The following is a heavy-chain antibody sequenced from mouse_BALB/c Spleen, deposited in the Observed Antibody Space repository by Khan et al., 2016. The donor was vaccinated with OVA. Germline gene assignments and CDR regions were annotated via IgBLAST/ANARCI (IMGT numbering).Heavy chain of an antibody. CDR2: ISYSGST. V-gene: IGHV3-2*02. Sequence: EVQLQESGPGLVKPSQSLSLTCTVTGYSITSGYAWNWIRQFPRNKLEWMGYISYSGSTSYNPSLKSRISITRDTSKNQFFLQLNSVTTEDTATYFCARSGYEAWFAYWGQGTLVTVSA. D-gene: IGHD2-14*01. CDR3: ARSGYEAWFAY. J-gene: IGHJ3*01. CDR1: GYSITSGYA.